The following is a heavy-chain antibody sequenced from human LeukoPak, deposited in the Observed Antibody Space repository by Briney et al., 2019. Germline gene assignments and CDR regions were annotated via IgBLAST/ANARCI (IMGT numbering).Heavy chain of an antibody. D-gene: IGHD3-9*01. CDR2: ISSISSYI. J-gene: IGHJ4*02. Sequence: GGSLRLSCAASGFTFSSYSMNWVRQAPGKGLEWVSSISSISSYIYYADSVKGRFTISRDNAKNSLYLQMNSLRAEDTAVYYCARGYTYYDILTGYSPTGHFDYWGQGTLVTVSS. V-gene: IGHV3-21*01. CDR1: GFTFSSYS. CDR3: ARGYTYYDILTGYSPTGHFDY.